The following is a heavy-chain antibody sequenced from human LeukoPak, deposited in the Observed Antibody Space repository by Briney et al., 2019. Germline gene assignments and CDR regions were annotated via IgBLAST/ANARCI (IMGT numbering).Heavy chain of an antibody. CDR3: AKGIYSSGWSYFDY. CDR2: LSGSGITT. Sequence: GGSLRLSCAASGFTFSNSAMGWVRQAPGKGLEWVSTLSGSGITTYYADSVKGRFTISRDNSKNTLYLQMNSLRAEDTAVYYCAKGIYSSGWSYFDYWGQGTLVTVSS. V-gene: IGHV3-23*01. J-gene: IGHJ4*02. CDR1: GFTFSNSA. D-gene: IGHD6-19*01.